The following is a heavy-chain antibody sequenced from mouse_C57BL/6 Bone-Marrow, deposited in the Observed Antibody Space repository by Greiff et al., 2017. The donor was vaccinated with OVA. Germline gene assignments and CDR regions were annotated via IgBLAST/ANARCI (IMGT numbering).Heavy chain of an antibody. J-gene: IGHJ4*01. CDR1: GFSLTSYG. V-gene: IGHV2-2*01. CDR3: AKSPLDYGSSYDYAMDY. Sequence: QVQLKESGPGLVQPSQSLSITCTVSGFSLTSYGVHWVRQSPGKGLEWLGVIWSGGSTDYNAAFISRLSISKDNSKSQVFFKMNSLQADDTAIYYCAKSPLDYGSSYDYAMDYWGQGTSVTVSS. D-gene: IGHD1-1*01. CDR2: IWSGGST.